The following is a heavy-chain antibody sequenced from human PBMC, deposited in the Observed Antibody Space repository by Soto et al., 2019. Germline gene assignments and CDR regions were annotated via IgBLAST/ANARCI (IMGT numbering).Heavy chain of an antibody. J-gene: IGHJ6*02. CDR1: GGSISSGGYY. V-gene: IGHV4-31*03. CDR2: IYYSGST. CDR3: ARDLGGGDYWYDLGEYYHYYGMDV. Sequence: SETLSLTCTVSGGSISSGGYYWSWIRQHPGKGLEWIGYIYYSGSTYYNPSLKSRVTISVDTSKNQFSLKLSSVTVADTAVYYCARDLGGGDYWYDLGEYYHYYGMDVWGQRTTVT. D-gene: IGHD1-1*01.